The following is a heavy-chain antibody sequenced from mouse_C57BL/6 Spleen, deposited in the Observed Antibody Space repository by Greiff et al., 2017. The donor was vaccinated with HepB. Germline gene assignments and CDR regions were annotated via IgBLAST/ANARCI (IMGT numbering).Heavy chain of an antibody. D-gene: IGHD2-5*01. CDR3: ARRYYSNLDY. Sequence: QVHVKQSGAELVKPGASVKLSCKASGYTFTSYWMQWVKQRPGQGLEWIGEIDPSDSYTNYNQKFKGKATLTVDTSSSTAYMQLSSLTSEDSAVYYCARRYYSNLDYWGQGTTLTVSS. CDR2: IDPSDSYT. V-gene: IGHV1-50*01. J-gene: IGHJ2*01. CDR1: GYTFTSYW.